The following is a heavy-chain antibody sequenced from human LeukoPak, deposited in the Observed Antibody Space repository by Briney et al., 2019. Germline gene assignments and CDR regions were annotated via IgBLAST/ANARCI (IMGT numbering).Heavy chain of an antibody. J-gene: IGHJ5*02. CDR1: GFTFSSYW. V-gene: IGHV3-7*01. Sequence: AGGSLRLSCAASGFTFSSYWMNWVRQAPGKGLEWVANIKQDGSDKYYVDSVKGRFTISRDNAKNSLYLQMDSLAVEDTAVYFCARDDVQSSRYSYFDPWGQGTLVTVSS. D-gene: IGHD5-18*01. CDR3: ARDDVQSSRYSYFDP. CDR2: IKQDGSDK.